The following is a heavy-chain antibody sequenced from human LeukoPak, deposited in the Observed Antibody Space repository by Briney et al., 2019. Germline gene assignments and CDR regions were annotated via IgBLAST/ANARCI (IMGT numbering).Heavy chain of an antibody. V-gene: IGHV5-51*01. CDR2: NYPGDSDT. Sequence: GESLKISCKGSGYSFASYWLGWVRQIPGKGLGWVGINYPGDSDTRYRPSFQGQVTISADKSISTAYLQWSSLKASDTAMYYCARHPRPYDSSGYYYFDYWGQGTLVTVSS. J-gene: IGHJ4*02. CDR3: ARHPRPYDSSGYYYFDY. D-gene: IGHD3-22*01. CDR1: GYSFASYW.